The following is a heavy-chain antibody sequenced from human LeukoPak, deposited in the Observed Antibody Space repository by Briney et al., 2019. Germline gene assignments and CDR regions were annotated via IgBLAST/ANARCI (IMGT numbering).Heavy chain of an antibody. J-gene: IGHJ6*02. CDR3: AREGNGGNPETVDGMDV. D-gene: IGHD4-23*01. V-gene: IGHV3-30-3*01. Sequence: PGGSLRLSCAASGFTFSSYAMHWVRQAPGMGLEWVAVISYDGSNKYYADSVKGRFTISRDNSKNTLYLQMNSLRAEDTAVYYCAREGNGGNPETVDGMDVWGQGTTVTVSS. CDR2: ISYDGSNK. CDR1: GFTFSSYA.